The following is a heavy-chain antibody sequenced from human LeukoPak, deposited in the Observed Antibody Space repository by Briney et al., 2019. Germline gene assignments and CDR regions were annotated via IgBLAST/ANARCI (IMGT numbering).Heavy chain of an antibody. CDR3: ARVGAAVYSSGWYSGAFDI. V-gene: IGHV1-18*01. Sequence: ASVTVSCKASGYTFTSYGISWVRQAPGQGLEWMGWISAYNGNTNYAQKLQGRVTMTTDTSTSTAYMELRSLRSDDTAVYYCARVGAAVYSSGWYSGAFDIWGQGTMVTVSS. CDR2: ISAYNGNT. CDR1: GYTFTSYG. J-gene: IGHJ3*02. D-gene: IGHD6-19*01.